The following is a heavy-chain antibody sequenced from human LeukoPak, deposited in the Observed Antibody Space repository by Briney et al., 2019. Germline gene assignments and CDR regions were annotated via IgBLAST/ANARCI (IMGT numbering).Heavy chain of an antibody. D-gene: IGHD3-9*01. Sequence: PSETLSLTCTVSGGSISSYYWSWIRQPPGKGLEWIGYIYYSGSTNYNPSLKSRVTMSVDTSKNQFSLKLSSVTAADTAVYYCARTTLLNFDWSPDAFDIWGQGTMVTVSS. CDR2: IYYSGST. V-gene: IGHV4-59*12. CDR3: ARTTLLNFDWSPDAFDI. CDR1: GGSISSYY. J-gene: IGHJ3*02.